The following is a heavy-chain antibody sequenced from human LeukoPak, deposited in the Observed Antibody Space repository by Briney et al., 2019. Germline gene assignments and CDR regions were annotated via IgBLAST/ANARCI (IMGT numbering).Heavy chain of an antibody. V-gene: IGHV4-38-2*02. D-gene: IGHD2-2*01. CDR3: ARYPSSTNYLAS. J-gene: IGHJ4*02. CDR1: DYSISSGYY. CDR2: IYHSGST. Sequence: PSETLSLTCSVSDYSISSGYYWSWIRQPPGKGLEWIGYIYHSGSTYYNSSLKSRVTISIDRSENQFSLNLSSVTAADTAVYYCARYPSSTNYLASWGQGTLVTVSS.